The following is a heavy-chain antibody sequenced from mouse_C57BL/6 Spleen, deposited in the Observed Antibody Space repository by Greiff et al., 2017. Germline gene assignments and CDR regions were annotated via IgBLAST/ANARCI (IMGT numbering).Heavy chain of an antibody. CDR2: IYPGSGST. Sequence: VQLQQPGAELVKPGASVKMSCKASGYTFTSYWITWVKQRPGQGLEWIGDIYPGSGSTNYNEKFKSKATLTVDTSSSTAYMQLSSLTSEDSAVYYCARDPYSNYPAGFAYWGQGTLVTVSA. CDR3: ARDPYSNYPAGFAY. D-gene: IGHD2-5*01. CDR1: GYTFTSYW. J-gene: IGHJ3*01. V-gene: IGHV1-55*01.